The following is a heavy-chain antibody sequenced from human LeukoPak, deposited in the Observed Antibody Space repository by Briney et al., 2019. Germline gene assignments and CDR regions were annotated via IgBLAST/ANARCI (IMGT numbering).Heavy chain of an antibody. CDR1: GGSISSGSGNYY. D-gene: IGHD6-13*01. J-gene: IGHJ6*02. CDR2: IFSSGRT. Sequence: SETLSLTCTVSGGSISSGSGNYYWTWIRQPAGKGLEWIGHIFSSGRTNYKPSLKSRVTISIDTSKSQLSLKVNSVTAADTAVYYCARHDDIAIFRNGLDVWGQGTTVTVSS. CDR3: ARHDDIAIFRNGLDV. V-gene: IGHV4-61*09.